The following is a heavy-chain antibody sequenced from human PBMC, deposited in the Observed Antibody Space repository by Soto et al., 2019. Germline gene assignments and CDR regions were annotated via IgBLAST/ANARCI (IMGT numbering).Heavy chain of an antibody. J-gene: IGHJ6*02. CDR2: IYYSGST. V-gene: IGHV4-59*08. CDR3: ARHKLGYGDYESAYYYYGMDV. Sequence: SETLSLTXTVSGGSISSYYWSWIRQPPGKGLEWIGYIYYSGSTNYNPSLKSRVTISVDTSKNQFSLKLSAVTAADTAVYYCARHKLGYGDYESAYYYYGMDVWGQGTTVTVSS. D-gene: IGHD4-17*01. CDR1: GGSISSYY.